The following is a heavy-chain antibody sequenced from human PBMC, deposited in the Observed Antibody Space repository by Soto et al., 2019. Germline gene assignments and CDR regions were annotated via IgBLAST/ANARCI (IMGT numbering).Heavy chain of an antibody. Sequence: NPSETLSLTCTVSGGSISSGGYYWSWIRQHPGKGLEWIGYIYYSGSTYYNPSLKSRVTISVDTSKNQFSLKLSSVTAADTAVYYCARGGTNWFDPSGQGTLVTVSS. CDR3: ARGGTNWFDP. J-gene: IGHJ5*02. V-gene: IGHV4-31*03. CDR2: IYYSGST. CDR1: GGSISSGGYY.